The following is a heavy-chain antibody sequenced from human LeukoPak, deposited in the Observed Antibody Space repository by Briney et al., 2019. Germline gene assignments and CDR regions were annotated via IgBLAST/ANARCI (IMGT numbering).Heavy chain of an antibody. CDR1: GFTFGSYA. Sequence: GGSLRLSCAASGFTFGSYAMHWVRQAPGKGLEWVAVISYDGSNKYYADSVKGRFTISRDNSKNTLYVQMNSLRAEDTAIYYCARRGGTVATIGDDFDYWGQGTVVTVSS. D-gene: IGHD5-12*01. CDR3: ARRGGTVATIGDDFDY. V-gene: IGHV3-30*04. CDR2: ISYDGSNK. J-gene: IGHJ4*02.